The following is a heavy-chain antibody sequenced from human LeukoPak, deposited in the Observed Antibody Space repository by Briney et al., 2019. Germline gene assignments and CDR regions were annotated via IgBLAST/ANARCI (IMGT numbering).Heavy chain of an antibody. D-gene: IGHD5-18*01. CDR2: INPDDGSA. J-gene: IGHJ3*02. V-gene: IGHV3-74*01. CDR1: GFTFRKYW. Sequence: GGSLRLSCTASGFTFRKYWLHWVRQAPGKGLVWVSRINPDDGSASYADSVKGRFTISRDSAKSTLYLQMNSLRAEDTAVYYCARLDTAMDYSAFDIWGQGTMVTISS. CDR3: ARLDTAMDYSAFDI.